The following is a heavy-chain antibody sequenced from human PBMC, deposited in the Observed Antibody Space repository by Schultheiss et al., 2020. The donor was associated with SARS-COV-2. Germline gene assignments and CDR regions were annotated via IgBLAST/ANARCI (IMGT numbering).Heavy chain of an antibody. J-gene: IGHJ4*02. CDR2: ISYDGNNK. D-gene: IGHD3/OR15-3a*01. CDR3: AKNLRNGEATYEF. CDR1: GFTFSSYA. Sequence: GGSLRLSCAASGFTFSSYAMHWVRQAPGKGLEWVAVISYDGNNKYYAESVKGRFTISRDNSKNTVFLQMSSLRGEDTALYFCAKNLRNGEATYEFWGQGTPVTVSS. V-gene: IGHV3-30*04.